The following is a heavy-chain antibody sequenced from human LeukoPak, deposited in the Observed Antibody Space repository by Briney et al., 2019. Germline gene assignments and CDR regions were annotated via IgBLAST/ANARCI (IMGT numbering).Heavy chain of an antibody. CDR2: INPNSGGT. J-gene: IGHJ6*03. V-gene: IGHV1-2*06. CDR1: GYTFTGYY. D-gene: IGHD6-13*01. CDR3: ARDLVAAAGTNYYYYMDV. Sequence: GASVKVCCKASGYTFTGYYMHWVRQAPGQGLEWMGRINPNSGGTNYAQKFQGRVTMTRDTSISTAYMELSRLRSDDTAVYYCARDLVAAAGTNYYYYMDVWGKGTTVTVSS.